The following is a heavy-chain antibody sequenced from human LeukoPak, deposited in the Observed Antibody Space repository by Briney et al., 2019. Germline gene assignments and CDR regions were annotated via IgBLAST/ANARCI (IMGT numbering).Heavy chain of an antibody. CDR1: GGSISSYY. V-gene: IGHV4-59*01. D-gene: IGHD4-17*01. CDR3: ARYYGDYHGFDP. Sequence: SETLSLTCTVSGGSISSYYWSWIRQPPGKGLEWIGYIYYSGSTNYNPSLKSRVTISVDTSKNQFSLKLSSVTAADTAVYYCARYYGDYHGFDPWGQGTLVTVSS. CDR2: IYYSGST. J-gene: IGHJ5*02.